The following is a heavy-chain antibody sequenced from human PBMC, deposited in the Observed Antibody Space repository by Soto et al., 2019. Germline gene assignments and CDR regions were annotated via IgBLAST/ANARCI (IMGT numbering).Heavy chain of an antibody. D-gene: IGHD1-26*01. V-gene: IGHV3-23*01. CDR3: ASSNSGSYSSFDY. CDR2: ISGSGGST. CDR1: GFTFSIYA. J-gene: IGHJ4*02. Sequence: GSLRLSCAASGFTFSIYAMSWVLQAPGKGLEWVSAISGSGGSTYYADSVKGRFTISRDNSKNTLYLQMNSLRAEDTAVYYCASSNSGSYSSFDYWGQGTLATVSS.